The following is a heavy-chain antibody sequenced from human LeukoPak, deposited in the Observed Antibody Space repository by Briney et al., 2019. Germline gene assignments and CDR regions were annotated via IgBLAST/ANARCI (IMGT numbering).Heavy chain of an antibody. CDR2: IIPIFGTA. CDR1: GGTFSSYA. J-gene: IGHJ4*02. Sequence: SVKVSCKASGGTFSSYAISWVRQAPGQGLEWMGGIIPIFGTANYAQKFQGRVTITTDESTSTAYMELRSLRSDDTAVYYCARGLMIVGSAALFDYWGQGTLVTVSS. V-gene: IGHV1-69*05. CDR3: ARGLMIVGSAALFDY. D-gene: IGHD1-26*01.